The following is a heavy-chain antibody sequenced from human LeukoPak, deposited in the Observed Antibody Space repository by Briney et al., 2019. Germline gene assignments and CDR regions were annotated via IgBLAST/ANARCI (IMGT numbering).Heavy chain of an antibody. Sequence: RWASVKVSCKASGYTFTSYDINWVRQATGQGLEWMGWMNSNSGNTGYAQKFQGRVTMTRNTSISTAYMELSSLRSEDTAVYYCARAMGHYYYYGMDVWGQGTTVTVSS. V-gene: IGHV1-8*01. CDR3: ARAMGHYYYYGMDV. J-gene: IGHJ6*02. CDR2: MNSNSGNT. D-gene: IGHD3-10*01. CDR1: GYTFTSYD.